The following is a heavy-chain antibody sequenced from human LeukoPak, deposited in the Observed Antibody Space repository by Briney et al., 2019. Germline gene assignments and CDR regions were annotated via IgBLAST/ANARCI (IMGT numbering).Heavy chain of an antibody. CDR2: IGTAGDT. CDR1: GFTFSSYD. D-gene: IGHD6-13*01. V-gene: IGHV3-13*01. J-gene: IGHJ4*02. CDR3: ARVYSSSWEYYFDY. Sequence: GGSLRLSCAASGFTFSSYDMHWVRQATGKGLEWVSAIGTAGDTYYPGSVKGRFTISRENAKNSLYLQMNSLRAGDTAVYYCARVYSSSWEYYFDYWGQGTQVTVSS.